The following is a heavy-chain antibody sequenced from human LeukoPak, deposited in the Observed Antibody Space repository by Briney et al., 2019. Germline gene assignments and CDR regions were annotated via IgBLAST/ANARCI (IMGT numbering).Heavy chain of an antibody. J-gene: IGHJ4*02. CDR2: ISSNSATT. CDR1: GFTFSTYA. D-gene: IGHD6-13*01. CDR3: ARVAAAGNDY. V-gene: IGHV3-48*01. Sequence: GGSLRLSCSASGFTFSTYAMHWVRQVPGKGLQWVSYISSNSATTYYTDSVMGRFTISRDNAKNSLFLQMNSLRAEDTAVYYCARVAAAGNDYWGQGTLVSVSS.